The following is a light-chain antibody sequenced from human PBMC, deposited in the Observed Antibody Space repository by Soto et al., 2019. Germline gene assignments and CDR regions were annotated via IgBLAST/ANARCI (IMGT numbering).Light chain of an antibody. CDR1: QTISSW. CDR3: HHGNSYSEA. V-gene: IGKV1-5*03. J-gene: IGKJ1*01. Sequence: IQRTQSPSTLSGSVVDRVTIASRASQTISSWVAWYQQKPGKAPKLLIYKASTLKSGVPSRFSGSGSGTEFTLTISTLQPDDFATYYCHHGNSYSEAFGQGTKVDIK. CDR2: KAS.